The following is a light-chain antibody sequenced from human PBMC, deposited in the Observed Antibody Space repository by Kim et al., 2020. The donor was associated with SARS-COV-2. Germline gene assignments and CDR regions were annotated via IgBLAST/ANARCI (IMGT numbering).Light chain of an antibody. CDR2: DAS. V-gene: IGKV3-11*01. J-gene: IGKJ3*01. CDR1: QSVSSY. CDR3: QQRSNWPPEFT. Sequence: EIVLTQSPATLSLSPGERATLSCRASQSVSSYLAWYQQQPGQAPRLLIYDASNGATGIPARFSGSGSGTDFTLTISSLEPEDFAVYYCQQRSNWPPEFTFGPGTKVDIK.